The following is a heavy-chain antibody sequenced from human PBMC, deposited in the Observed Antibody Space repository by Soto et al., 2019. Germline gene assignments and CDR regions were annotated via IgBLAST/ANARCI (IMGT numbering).Heavy chain of an antibody. D-gene: IGHD5-12*01. Sequence: ASVKVSCKASRYTFTDYYVHWVRQSPGQGLEWMGWINANSGVTKFPQRFQGRVIMTRDTSISTVYMELSRLTSDDTAVYYCARVGLTTLELATIYWGQGTQVTVSS. CDR1: RYTFTDYY. CDR3: ARVGLTTLELATIY. CDR2: INANSGVT. J-gene: IGHJ4*02. V-gene: IGHV1-2*02.